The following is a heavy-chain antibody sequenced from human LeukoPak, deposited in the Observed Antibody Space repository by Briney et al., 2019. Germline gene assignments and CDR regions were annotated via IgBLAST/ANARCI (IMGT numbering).Heavy chain of an antibody. CDR3: AKASGSHPLHKFDY. Sequence: GGSLRLSCAASGFTFSSYAMNWVRQAPGKGLEWVSTISGSGGSTYYADSVKGRFTISRDNSKNTLYLQMNSLRAEDTAVYYCAKASGSHPLHKFDYWGQGTLVTVSS. V-gene: IGHV3-23*01. CDR2: ISGSGGST. D-gene: IGHD1-26*01. CDR1: GFTFSSYA. J-gene: IGHJ4*02.